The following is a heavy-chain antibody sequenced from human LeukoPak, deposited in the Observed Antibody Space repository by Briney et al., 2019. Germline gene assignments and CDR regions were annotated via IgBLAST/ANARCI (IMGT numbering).Heavy chain of an antibody. Sequence: PGGSLRLSCAASGFTFSSYGMHWVRQAPGKGLEWVAVISYDGTNKYYADSVKGRFTISRDNAKNSLYLQMNSLRAEDTAVYYCARDRTSDYYDSSGYYPLGYWGQGTLVTVSS. V-gene: IGHV3-30*03. J-gene: IGHJ4*02. CDR3: ARDRTSDYYDSSGYYPLGY. CDR1: GFTFSSYG. D-gene: IGHD3-22*01. CDR2: ISYDGTNK.